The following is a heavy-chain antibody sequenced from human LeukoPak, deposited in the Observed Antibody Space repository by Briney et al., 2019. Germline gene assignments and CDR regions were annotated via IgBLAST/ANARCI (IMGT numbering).Heavy chain of an antibody. CDR2: ISSSNRYT. Sequence: PGGSLRLSCAASGFTFSAYYMSWIRQAPGKGMEWVLYISSSNRYTHYADSVKGRFYADTVKGRFTIARDNAKNSLYLQMNSLRAEDTAVYYCASLTYYFDSSGYYPGYFQHGGQGTLVTVSS. CDR3: ASLTYYFDSSGYYPGYFQH. D-gene: IGHD3-22*01. CDR1: GFTFSAYY. V-gene: IGHV3-11*03. J-gene: IGHJ1*01.